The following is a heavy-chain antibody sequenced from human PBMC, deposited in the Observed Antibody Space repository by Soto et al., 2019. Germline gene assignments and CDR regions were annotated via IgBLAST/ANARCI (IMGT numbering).Heavy chain of an antibody. Sequence: EVQLVESGGGLVQPGGSLRLSCAASGFRVSTNYMHWVRQAPGKGLEWVSVIYRGGSTYYADSVKGRFTIARDNSKNTRYLQMNSLRAEDTAVYYCARGGSCSTTSCYGPGAVDIWGQGTMVTVSS. CDR3: ARGGSCSTTSCYGPGAVDI. V-gene: IGHV3-66*01. CDR1: GFRVSTNY. J-gene: IGHJ3*02. CDR2: IYRGGST. D-gene: IGHD2-2*01.